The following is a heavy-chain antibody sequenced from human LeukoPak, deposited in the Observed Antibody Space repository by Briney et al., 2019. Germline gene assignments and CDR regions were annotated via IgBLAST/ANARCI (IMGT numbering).Heavy chain of an antibody. CDR1: GFTFSDYY. V-gene: IGHV3-11*04. D-gene: IGHD3-22*01. Sequence: GGSLRLSCAASGFTFSDYYMSWIRQAPGKGLEWVSYVSSSGSTIYYADSVKGRFTISRDNAKNSLYLQMNSLRAEDTAVYYCARNYFYDSSGPWTKTRPGAFDIWGQGTMVTVSS. CDR2: VSSSGSTI. CDR3: ARNYFYDSSGPWTKTRPGAFDI. J-gene: IGHJ3*02.